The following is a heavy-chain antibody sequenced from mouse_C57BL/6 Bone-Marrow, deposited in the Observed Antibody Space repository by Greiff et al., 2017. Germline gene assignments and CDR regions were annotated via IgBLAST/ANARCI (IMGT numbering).Heavy chain of an antibody. CDR1: GYTFTSYW. D-gene: IGHD2-4*01. CDR3: ARYDDCEGAMDY. J-gene: IGHJ4*01. Sequence: QVQLQQSGAELAKPGASVKLSCKASGYTFTSYWMHWVKQRPGQGLEWIGYINPSSGYTTYNQKFKDKATLTADKSSSTAYMQLSILTYEDSAVNYCARYDDCEGAMDYWGQGTSVTVSS. CDR2: INPSSGYT. V-gene: IGHV1-7*01.